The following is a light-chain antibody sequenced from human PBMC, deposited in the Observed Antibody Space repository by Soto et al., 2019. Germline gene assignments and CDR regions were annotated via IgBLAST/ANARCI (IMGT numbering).Light chain of an antibody. CDR3: GSWDSSLSAYD. J-gene: IGLJ1*01. CDR1: SSNIGGNS. V-gene: IGLV1-51*01. Sequence: QSVLTQPPSVSAAPGQKVTISCSGSSSNIGGNSVSWYQQLPGTAPKLLIYDDNKRPSGIPDRFSGSKSGTSATLGITGFQTGDEADYYYGSWDSSLSAYDFGTGTKVTVL. CDR2: DDN.